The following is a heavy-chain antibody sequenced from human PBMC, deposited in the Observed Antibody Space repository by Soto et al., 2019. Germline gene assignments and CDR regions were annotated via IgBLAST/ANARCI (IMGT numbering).Heavy chain of an antibody. D-gene: IGHD1-1*01. CDR2: ISSTTTYI. V-gene: IGHV3-21*06. J-gene: IGHJ4*02. Sequence: GGSLRLSCAASGFTFTRYSMNWVRQAPGKGLEWVSSISSTTTYIYYADSLKGRFTISRDNAKNSLYLEMNSLRAEDTAVYYCAGESEDDTSNFDYWGEGTLVIV. CDR3: AGESEDDTSNFDY. CDR1: GFTFTRYS.